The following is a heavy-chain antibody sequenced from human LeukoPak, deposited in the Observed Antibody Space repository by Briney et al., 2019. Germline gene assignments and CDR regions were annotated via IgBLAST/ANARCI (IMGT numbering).Heavy chain of an antibody. V-gene: IGHV3-48*02. J-gene: IGHJ4*02. D-gene: IGHD1-14*01. CDR3: ARAAYNRGPDY. CDR2: ISPSSGNI. CDR1: GFTLSDHY. Sequence: GGSPRLSCAASGFTLSDHYMDWVRQAPGKGLEWVSYISPSSGNIHYADSVRGRFTISRDNAKNSLYLQVNSQRDEDTAVYFCARAAYNRGPDYWGQGTLVTVSS.